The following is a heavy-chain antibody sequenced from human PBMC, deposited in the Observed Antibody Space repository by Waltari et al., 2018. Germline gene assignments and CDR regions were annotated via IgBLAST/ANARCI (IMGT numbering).Heavy chain of an antibody. CDR1: GGSFSGYY. D-gene: IGHD5-12*01. CDR2: INHSGST. Sequence: QVQLQQWGAGLLKPSETLSLTCAVYGGSFSGYYWSWIRQPPGKGLEWIGEINHSGSTNYNPSLKSRVTISVDTSKNQFSLKLSSVTATDTAVYYCASGRDGYNYAFDIWGQGTMVTVSS. J-gene: IGHJ3*02. CDR3: ASGRDGYNYAFDI. V-gene: IGHV4-34*01.